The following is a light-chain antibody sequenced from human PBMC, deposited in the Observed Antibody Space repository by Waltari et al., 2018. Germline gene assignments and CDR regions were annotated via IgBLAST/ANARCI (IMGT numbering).Light chain of an antibody. J-gene: IGLJ3*02. CDR1: SRDVGRYSY. CDR3: CSYAGSYTWV. V-gene: IGLV2-11*02. Sequence: QSALTQPRSVSESPGQSVTIPCTGTSRDVGRYSYVSWFQQHPGKAPKLMIYDVTKRPSGVPDRFSGSKSGNTASLTISGLQAEDEADYYCCSYAGSYTWVFGGGTKLTVL. CDR2: DVT.